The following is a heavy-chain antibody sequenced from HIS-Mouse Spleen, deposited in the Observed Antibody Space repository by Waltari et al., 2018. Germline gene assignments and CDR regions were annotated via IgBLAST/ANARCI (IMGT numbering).Heavy chain of an antibody. D-gene: IGHD6-13*01. V-gene: IGHV4-39*07. J-gene: IGHJ4*02. CDR3: ARPTIAAAGTFDY. CDR1: GGSISSSSYY. Sequence: QLQLQESGPGLVKPSETLSLTCTVSGGSISSSSYYWDWIRQPPGKGLEWVGSNYYSGSTYYNPSLKSRVAISVDTSKNQFSLKLSSVTAADTAVYYCARPTIAAAGTFDYWGQGTLVTVSS. CDR2: NYYSGST.